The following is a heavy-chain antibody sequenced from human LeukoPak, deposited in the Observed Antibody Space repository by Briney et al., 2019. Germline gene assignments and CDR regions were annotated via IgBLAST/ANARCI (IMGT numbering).Heavy chain of an antibody. D-gene: IGHD1-26*01. V-gene: IGHV4-4*02. CDR2: IYHSGST. CDR3: ARRESGSYYY. Sequence: SETLSLTCAVSGGSISSSNWWSWVRQPPGKGLEWIGEIYHSGSTNYNPSLKSRVTISVDTSKNQFSLKLSSVTAADTAVYYCARRESGSYYYWGQGTLVTVSS. CDR1: GGSISSSNW. J-gene: IGHJ4*02.